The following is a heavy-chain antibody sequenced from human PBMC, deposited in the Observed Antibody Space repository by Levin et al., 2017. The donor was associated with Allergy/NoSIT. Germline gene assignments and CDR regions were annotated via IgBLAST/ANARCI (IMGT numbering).Heavy chain of an antibody. Sequence: GGSLRLSCAASGFTFSSYSMNWVRQAPGKGLEWVSSISSSSSYIYYADSVKGRFTISRDNAKNSLYLQMNSLRAEDTAVYYCASRVVMWFGEFSDHQYFQHWGQGTLVTVSS. D-gene: IGHD3-10*01. CDR2: ISSSSSYI. V-gene: IGHV3-21*01. CDR3: ASRVVMWFGEFSDHQYFQH. J-gene: IGHJ1*01. CDR1: GFTFSSYS.